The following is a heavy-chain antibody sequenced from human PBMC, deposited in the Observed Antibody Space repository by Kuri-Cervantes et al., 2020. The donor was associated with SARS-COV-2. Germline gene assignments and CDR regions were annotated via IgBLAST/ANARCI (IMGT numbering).Heavy chain of an antibody. CDR3: ARRIVWALRGPDNWFDP. V-gene: IGHV4-34*01. CDR1: GGSFSDSY. CDR2: INHSGST. Sequence: SCAVYGGSFSDSYWNWIRQPPEKGLEWIGEINHSGSTNYNPSLKSRVTISVDTSKNQFSLKLSSVTAADTAVYYCARRIVWALRGPDNWFDPWGQGTLVTVSS. J-gene: IGHJ5*02. D-gene: IGHD2-8*01.